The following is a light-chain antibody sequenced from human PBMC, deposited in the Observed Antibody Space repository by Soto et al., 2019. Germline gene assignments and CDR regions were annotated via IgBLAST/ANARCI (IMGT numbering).Light chain of an antibody. J-gene: IGKJ1*01. CDR2: AAS. CDR1: QGISNY. CDR3: QNYNGAPWT. Sequence: DIQMTQSPSSLSASVGDRVTITCRASQGISNYLVWYQQKPGKVPKLLIYAASTMQSGVPSRFSGSESGTDCTLTISILQPEDVATYYCQNYNGAPWTFGQGTKVEIK. V-gene: IGKV1-27*01.